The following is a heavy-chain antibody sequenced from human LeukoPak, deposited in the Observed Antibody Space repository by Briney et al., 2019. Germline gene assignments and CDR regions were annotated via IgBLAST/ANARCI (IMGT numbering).Heavy chain of an antibody. Sequence: GGSLRLSCAASGFTFRSYGMHWVRQAPGKGLEWVAFISYDGSDKYYADSVKGRFTISRDNSKNTLYLQMSSLRAEDTAVYYCARGTVTAPDYWGQGTLVTVSS. D-gene: IGHD4-17*01. CDR3: ARGTVTAPDY. V-gene: IGHV3-30*03. CDR1: GFTFRSYG. J-gene: IGHJ4*02. CDR2: ISYDGSDK.